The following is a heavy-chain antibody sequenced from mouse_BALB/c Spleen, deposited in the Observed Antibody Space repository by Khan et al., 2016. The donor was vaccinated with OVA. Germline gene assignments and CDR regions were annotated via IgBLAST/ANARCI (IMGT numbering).Heavy chain of an antibody. V-gene: IGHV1-5*01. Sequence: EVQLQESGPVLARPGASVRMSCKASGYIFTDYLLHWVKQRPGQGLEWIGSVYPGNTDTNYNQKFKDQAKLTAVPSATTAYMELSSLTDEDSAVYYCTRAGYGAFAYWGQGTLVTVST. CDR2: VYPGNTDT. CDR1: GYIFTDYL. CDR3: TRAGYGAFAY. D-gene: IGHD1-1*01. J-gene: IGHJ3*01.